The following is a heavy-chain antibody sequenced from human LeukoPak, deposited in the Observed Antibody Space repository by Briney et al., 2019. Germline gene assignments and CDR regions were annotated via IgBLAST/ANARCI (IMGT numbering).Heavy chain of an antibody. CDR2: VYPDASDT. V-gene: IGHV5-51*01. CDR1: GYNFNTYW. Sequence: GESLKIHCQGSGYNFNTYWIAWVRPMPGKGLEWMGIVYPDASDTRYTPSFQGQVIVSVDKSNNTAYLQWDSLKASDTAIYFCTRRGHYNYYMDVWGKGTTVTVSS. J-gene: IGHJ6*03. CDR3: TRRGHYNYYMDV. D-gene: IGHD3-16*01.